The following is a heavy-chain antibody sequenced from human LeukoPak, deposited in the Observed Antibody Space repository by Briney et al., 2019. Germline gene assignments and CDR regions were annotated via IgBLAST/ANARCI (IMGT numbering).Heavy chain of an antibody. J-gene: IGHJ6*02. V-gene: IGHV3-30*18. CDR1: GFTFSSYG. D-gene: IGHD5-12*01. CDR2: ISYDGSNK. CDR3: AKDGDGYNSNYYYYYGMDV. Sequence: GGSLRLSCAASGFTFSSYGMHWVRQAPGKGLEWVAVISYDGSNKYYADSVKGRFTISRDNSKNPLYLQMNSLRAEDTAVYYCAKDGDGYNSNYYYYYGMDVWGQGTTVTVSS.